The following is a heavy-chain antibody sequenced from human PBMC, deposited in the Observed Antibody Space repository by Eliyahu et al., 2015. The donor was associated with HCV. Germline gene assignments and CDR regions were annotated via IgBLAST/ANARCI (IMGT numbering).Heavy chain of an antibody. J-gene: IGHJ6*02. V-gene: IGHV4-34*01. CDR3: ARAAVIIHYYYYGMDV. CDR2: INHSGST. Sequence: QVQLQQWGAGLLKPSETLSLTCAVYGGSFSGYYWSWIRQPPGKGLEWIGEINHSGSTNYNPSLKSRVTISVDTSKNQFSLKLSSVTAADTAVYYCARAAVIIHYYYYGMDVWGQGTTVTVSS. D-gene: IGHD3-3*01. CDR1: GGSFSGYY.